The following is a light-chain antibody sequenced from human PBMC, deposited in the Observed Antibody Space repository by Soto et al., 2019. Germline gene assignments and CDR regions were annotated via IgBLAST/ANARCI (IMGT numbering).Light chain of an antibody. V-gene: IGKV1-39*01. CDR2: AAS. CDR3: HQTYSVPPT. J-gene: IGKJ1*01. Sequence: DIQMTQSPSSLSASVGDRVTISCRASQRVSTYLNWYQQRPGKAPKLLIYAASTLQSGVPSTFSGSAAGTNFTLTITSLQPEDFATYYCHQTYSVPPTFGQGTKVEI. CDR1: QRVSTY.